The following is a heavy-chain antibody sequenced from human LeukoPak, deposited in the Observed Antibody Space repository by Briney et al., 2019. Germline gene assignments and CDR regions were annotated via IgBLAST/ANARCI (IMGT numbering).Heavy chain of an antibody. CDR3: AKRRWDSSGYFDY. J-gene: IGHJ4*02. CDR1: GFTFSSYA. Sequence: GGSLRLSCAASGFTFSSYAMTWVRQAPGKGLEWVSAITGGGDYTDYADSVKGRFTISRDNSKNTLYLQMSSLRAGDTALYYCAKRRWDSSGYFDYWGQGTLVTVSS. V-gene: IGHV3-23*01. CDR2: ITGGGDYT. D-gene: IGHD3-22*01.